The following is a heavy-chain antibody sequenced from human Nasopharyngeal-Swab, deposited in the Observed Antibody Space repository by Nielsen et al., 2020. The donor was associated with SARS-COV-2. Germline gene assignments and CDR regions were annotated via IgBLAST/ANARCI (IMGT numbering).Heavy chain of an antibody. CDR3: ARVMFGESHPYFDY. D-gene: IGHD3-10*02. J-gene: IGHJ4*02. V-gene: IGHV3-74*01. CDR2: INSDGSST. Sequence: GGSLRLPCAAPGFTFSSYWMHWVRQAPGKGLVWVSRINSDGSSTSYADSVKGRFTISRDNAKNTLYLQMNSLRAEDTAVYYCARVMFGESHPYFDYWGQGTLVTVSS. CDR1: GFTFSSYW.